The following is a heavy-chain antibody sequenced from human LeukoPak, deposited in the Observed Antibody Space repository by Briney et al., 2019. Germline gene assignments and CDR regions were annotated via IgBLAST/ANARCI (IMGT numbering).Heavy chain of an antibody. CDR2: FDPEDGET. V-gene: IGHV1-24*01. J-gene: IGHJ4*02. D-gene: IGHD2-21*02. CDR3: ARGPRLEVVTATFFDY. CDR1: GYTLTELS. Sequence: ASVKVSCKVSGYTLTELSMHWVRQAPGKGLEWMGGFDPEDGETIYAQKFQGRVTMTEDTSTDTAYMELSSLRPEDTAVYYCARGPRLEVVTATFFDYWGQGTLVTVSS.